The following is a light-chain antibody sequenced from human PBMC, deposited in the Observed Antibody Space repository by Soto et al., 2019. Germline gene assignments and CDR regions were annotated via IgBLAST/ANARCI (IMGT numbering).Light chain of an antibody. CDR2: GAS. CDR1: PRVSANY. J-gene: IGKJ1*01. V-gene: IGKV3-20*01. Sequence: EILLTQSPGTLSLSPGEGATHSCRASPRVSANYLAWYQQKPGQAPTLLIYGASIRAAGIPDRFSGSGSGTDFTLTIRRLEPDDFAVYYCQQYGSSPRTFGQGTKVDI. CDR3: QQYGSSPRT.